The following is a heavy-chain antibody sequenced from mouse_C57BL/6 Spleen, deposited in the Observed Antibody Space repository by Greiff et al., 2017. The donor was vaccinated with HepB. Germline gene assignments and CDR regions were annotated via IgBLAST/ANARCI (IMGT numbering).Heavy chain of an antibody. CDR2: IYPGDGDT. CDR1: GYAFSSYW. D-gene: IGHD2-3*01. V-gene: IGHV1-80*01. CDR3: ARGGYYEFDY. J-gene: IGHJ2*01. Sequence: VQVVESGAELVKPGASVKISCKASGYAFSSYWMNWVKQRPGKGLEWIGQIYPGDGDTNYNGKFKGKATLTADKSSSTAYMQLSSLTSEDSAVYFCARGGYYEFDYWGQGTTLTVSS.